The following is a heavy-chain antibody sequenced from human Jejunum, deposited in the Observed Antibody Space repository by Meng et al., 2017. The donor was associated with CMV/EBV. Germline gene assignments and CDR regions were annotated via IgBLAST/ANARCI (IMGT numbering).Heavy chain of an antibody. V-gene: IGHV4-30-4*01. CDR2: IYESGST. CDR3: AREGTNSYYVDY. J-gene: IGHJ4*02. Sequence: VSGDSISSGDSYWRWIRQPPGKGLEWIGYIYESGSTSYNPSLESRVTISVDTSKNQFSLKVMSVTAADTAVYYCAREGTNSYYVDYWGQGTLVTVSS. D-gene: IGHD1-14*01. CDR1: GDSISSGDSY.